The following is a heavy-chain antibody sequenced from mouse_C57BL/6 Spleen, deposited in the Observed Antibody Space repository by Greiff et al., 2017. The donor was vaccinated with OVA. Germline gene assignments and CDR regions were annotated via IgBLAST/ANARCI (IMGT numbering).Heavy chain of an antibody. CDR3: ASYGNYDY. CDR1: GYTFTDYY. CDR2: INPNNGGT. Sequence: EVQLQQSGPELVKPGASVKISCKASGYTFTDYYMNWVKQSHGKSLEWIGDINPNNGGTSYNQKFKGKATLTVDKSSSTAYMELRSLTSEASAVYYCASYGNYDYWGQGTTLTVSS. J-gene: IGHJ2*01. V-gene: IGHV1-26*01. D-gene: IGHD2-1*01.